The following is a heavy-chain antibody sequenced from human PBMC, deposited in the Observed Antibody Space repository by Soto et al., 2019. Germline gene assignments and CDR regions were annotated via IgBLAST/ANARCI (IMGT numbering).Heavy chain of an antibody. Sequence: SQTLSLTCTVSGGSISSYYWSWIRQPPGKGLEWIGYIYYSGSTNYNPSLKSRVTISVDTSKNQFSLKLSSVTAADTAVYYCARLSYDYIWGSYRYGAFDIWGQGTMVTVSS. D-gene: IGHD3-16*02. J-gene: IGHJ3*02. CDR3: ARLSYDYIWGSYRYGAFDI. V-gene: IGHV4-59*08. CDR1: GGSISSYY. CDR2: IYYSGST.